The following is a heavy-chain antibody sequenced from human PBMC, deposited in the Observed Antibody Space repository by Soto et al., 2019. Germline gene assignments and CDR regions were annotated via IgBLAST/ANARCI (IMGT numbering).Heavy chain of an antibody. J-gene: IGHJ4*02. CDR3: AIHRVIASSGWYRY. D-gene: IGHD6-19*01. CDR2: ISAYNGNT. Sequence: GASVKVSCTASGYTFTSYGISWVRQAPGQGIEWMGWISAYNGNTNYAQKLQGRVTMTTDTSTSTAYMELRSLRSHDTAVYYSAIHRVIASSGWYRYWGQGTLVTVSP. V-gene: IGHV1-18*04. CDR1: GYTFTSYG.